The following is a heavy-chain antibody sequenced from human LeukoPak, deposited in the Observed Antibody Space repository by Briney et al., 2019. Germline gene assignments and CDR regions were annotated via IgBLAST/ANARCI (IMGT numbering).Heavy chain of an antibody. Sequence: GGSLRLSCAASGFTFSSYAMSWVRQAPGKGLEWVSAISGSGGSTYYADSVKGRFTISRDNSKNTLYLQMNSLRAEDTAVYYCARGGYNWNSRWFDPWGQGTLVTVSS. V-gene: IGHV3-23*01. J-gene: IGHJ5*02. CDR2: ISGSGGST. CDR1: GFTFSSYA. D-gene: IGHD1-20*01. CDR3: ARGGYNWNSRWFDP.